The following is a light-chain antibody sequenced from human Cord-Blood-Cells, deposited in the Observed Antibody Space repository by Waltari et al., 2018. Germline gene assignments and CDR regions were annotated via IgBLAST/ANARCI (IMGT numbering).Light chain of an antibody. CDR1: SMDVGGYNF. Sequence: QSALTQPASVSGSPGQSFTTSCTGTSMDVGGYNFVSWYQQHPGKAPKLMIYEGSKRPSGVSNRFSGSKSGNTASLTISGLQAEDEADYYCCSYAGSSTWVFGGGTKLTVL. CDR3: CSYAGSSTWV. V-gene: IGLV2-23*01. J-gene: IGLJ3*02. CDR2: EGS.